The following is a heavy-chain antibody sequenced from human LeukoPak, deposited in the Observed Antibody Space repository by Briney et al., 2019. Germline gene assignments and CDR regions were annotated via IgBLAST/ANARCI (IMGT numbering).Heavy chain of an antibody. Sequence: PGGSLRLSCAASEFTFSSYSMNWVRQAPGKGLEWVSSIGSSSNYIYYADSVKGRFTISRDNAKNSLYLQMNCLRAEDTAVYYCARSLSSSWYGAFDIWGQGTMVTVSS. D-gene: IGHD6-13*01. V-gene: IGHV3-21*01. CDR3: ARSLSSSWYGAFDI. CDR1: EFTFSSYS. CDR2: IGSSSNYI. J-gene: IGHJ3*02.